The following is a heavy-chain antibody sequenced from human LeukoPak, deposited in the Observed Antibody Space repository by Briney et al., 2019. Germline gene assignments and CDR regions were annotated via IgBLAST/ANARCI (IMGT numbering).Heavy chain of an antibody. CDR2: INPSGGST. D-gene: IGHD7-27*01. J-gene: IGHJ4*02. Sequence: ASVKVSCKASGYTFTSYYMHWVRQAPGQGLEWMGVINPSGGSTTYAQTFQGRVSMTRDTSTSTVYMELSSARSEDTAFYYCARDPEANWAFFDYWGQGTLVTVSS. CDR1: GYTFTSYY. CDR3: ARDPEANWAFFDY. V-gene: IGHV1-46*01.